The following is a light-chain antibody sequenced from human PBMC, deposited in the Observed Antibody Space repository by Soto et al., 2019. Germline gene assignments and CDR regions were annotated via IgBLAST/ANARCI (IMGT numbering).Light chain of an antibody. V-gene: IGLV4-69*01. CDR3: QTWGTGLWV. CDR2: LNSDGSH. J-gene: IGLJ3*02. Sequence: QPVLTQSPSASASLGASVKLTCTLSSGHSSYAIAWHQQQPEKGPRYLMKLNSDGSHSKGDGIPDRFSGSSSGAERYLTISSLQSEDEADYYRQTWGTGLWVFGGGTKLTVL. CDR1: SGHSSYA.